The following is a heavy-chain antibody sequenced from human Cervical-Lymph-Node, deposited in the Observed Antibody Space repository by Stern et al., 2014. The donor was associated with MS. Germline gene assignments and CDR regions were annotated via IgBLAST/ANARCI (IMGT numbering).Heavy chain of an antibody. J-gene: IGHJ4*02. CDR3: VKDVDSSIAVSFDY. CDR1: GFTFADPA. Sequence: EVQLVESGGGLVQPGRTLRLSCAVSGFTFADPAMQWVRQPPAKGLGLDAGISCNTGAIAYLAPLNGRFTISRDNAKNSLYLQMNSLRPEDTALYYCVKDVDSSIAVSFDYWGQGTPVTVSS. V-gene: IGHV3-9*01. D-gene: IGHD6-19*01. CDR2: ISCNTGAI.